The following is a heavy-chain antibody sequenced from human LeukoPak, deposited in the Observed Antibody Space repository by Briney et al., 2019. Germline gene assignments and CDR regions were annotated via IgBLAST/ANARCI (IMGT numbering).Heavy chain of an antibody. J-gene: IGHJ4*02. Sequence: PSETLSFTCTVSGGSISSYYWSWIRQPPGKGLAWIGYIYYSGSTNYNPSLKSRVTISVDTSKNQFSLKLSSVTAADTAVYYCARGAIAMEANFDYWGQGTLVTVSS. V-gene: IGHV4-59*01. CDR1: GGSISSYY. CDR3: ARGAIAMEANFDY. D-gene: IGHD5-18*01. CDR2: IYYSGST.